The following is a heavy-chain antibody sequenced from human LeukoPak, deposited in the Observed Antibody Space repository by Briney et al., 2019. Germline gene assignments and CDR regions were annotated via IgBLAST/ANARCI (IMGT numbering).Heavy chain of an antibody. CDR1: GGSISSSSYY. D-gene: IGHD5-18*01. Sequence: SETLSLTCTVSGGSISSSSYYWGWIRQPPGKGLEWIGSIYYSGSTYYNPSLKSRVTISVDTSKNQFSLKLSSVTAADTAVYYCARHDTAMANAVFDYWGQGTLVTVSS. V-gene: IGHV4-39*01. CDR2: IYYSGST. J-gene: IGHJ4*02. CDR3: ARHDTAMANAVFDY.